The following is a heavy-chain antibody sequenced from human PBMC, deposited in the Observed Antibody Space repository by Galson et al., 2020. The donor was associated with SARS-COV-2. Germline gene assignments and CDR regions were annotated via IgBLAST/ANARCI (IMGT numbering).Heavy chain of an antibody. J-gene: IGHJ4*02. Sequence: SETLSLTCTVSGGSISSGSYYWSWIRQPAGKGLEWIGRIYTSGSTNYNPSLKSRVTISVDTSKNQFSLKLSSVTAADTAVYYCARGPVAGTRNWGQGTLVTVSS. CDR3: ARGPVAGTRN. V-gene: IGHV4-61*02. D-gene: IGHD6-19*01. CDR2: IYTSGST. CDR1: GGSISSGSYY.